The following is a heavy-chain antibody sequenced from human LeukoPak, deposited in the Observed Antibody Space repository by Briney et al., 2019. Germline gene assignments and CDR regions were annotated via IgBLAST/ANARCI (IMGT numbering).Heavy chain of an antibody. V-gene: IGHV3-74*01. CDR2: INSDGSST. Sequence: GGSLRLSCAASGFTFSSCWMHWVRQAPGKGLVWVSRINSDGSSTSYADSVKGRFTISRDNAKNTLYLQMNSLRAEDTAVYYCARATMVRGVIIRANAFDIWGQGTMVTVSS. CDR1: GFTFSSCW. D-gene: IGHD3-10*01. J-gene: IGHJ3*02. CDR3: ARATMVRGVIIRANAFDI.